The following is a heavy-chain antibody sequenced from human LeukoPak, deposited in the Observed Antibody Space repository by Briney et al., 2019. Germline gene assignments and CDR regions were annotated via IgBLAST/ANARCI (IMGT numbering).Heavy chain of an antibody. CDR1: GFTVSSHY. Sequence: GGSLRLSCAASGFTVSSHYMTWVRQAPGKGLECVSIIYSGGSTYYADSVKGRFTISRDNTKNVLYLEMNSLRGEDTAVYYCARARNNYDLSGFPALDYWGQGTLVTVSS. V-gene: IGHV3-66*01. D-gene: IGHD3-16*01. CDR2: IYSGGST. J-gene: IGHJ4*02. CDR3: ARARNNYDLSGFPALDY.